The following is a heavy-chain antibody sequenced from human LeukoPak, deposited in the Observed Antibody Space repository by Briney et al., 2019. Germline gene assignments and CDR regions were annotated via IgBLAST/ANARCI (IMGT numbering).Heavy chain of an antibody. Sequence: KPSETLSLTCTVSGGSISSSSYYWGWIRQPPGKGLEWIGSIYYSGSTYYNPSLKSRVTISVDTSKNQFSLKLSSVTAADTAVYYCARHSTAMAPFDPWGQGTLVTVSS. CDR1: GGSISSSSYY. CDR3: ARHSTAMAPFDP. D-gene: IGHD5-18*01. CDR2: IYYSGST. J-gene: IGHJ5*02. V-gene: IGHV4-39*01.